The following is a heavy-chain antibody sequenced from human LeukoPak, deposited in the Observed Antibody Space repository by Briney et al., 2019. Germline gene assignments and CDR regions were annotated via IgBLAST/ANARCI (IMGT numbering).Heavy chain of an antibody. CDR2: ISYDGSNK. J-gene: IGHJ4*02. CDR1: GFTFSSYA. Sequence: GGSMRLSCAASGFTFSSYAMHWVRQAPGKGLEWVAVISYDGSNKYYADSVKGRFTISRDNSKNTLYLQMNSLRAEDTAVYYCARDRVGATDYFDYWGQGTLVTVSS. CDR3: ARDRVGATDYFDY. D-gene: IGHD1-26*01. V-gene: IGHV3-30-3*01.